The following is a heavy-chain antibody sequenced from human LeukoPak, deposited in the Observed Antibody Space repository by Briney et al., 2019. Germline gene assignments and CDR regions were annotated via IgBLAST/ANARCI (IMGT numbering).Heavy chain of an antibody. V-gene: IGHV3-23*01. Sequence: GGSLRLSCAASGFTFSSYAMSWVRQAPGKGLEWVSAISGSGGSTSYAGSVKGRFTISRDNSKNTLYLQMNSLRAEDTAVYYCAKAPRRVVVPAASYFDYWGQGTLVTVSS. CDR2: ISGSGGST. CDR3: AKAPRRVVVPAASYFDY. J-gene: IGHJ4*02. CDR1: GFTFSSYA. D-gene: IGHD2-2*01.